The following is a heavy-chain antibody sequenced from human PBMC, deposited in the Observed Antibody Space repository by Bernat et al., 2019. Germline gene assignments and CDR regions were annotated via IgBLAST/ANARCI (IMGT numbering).Heavy chain of an antibody. CDR2: IYYSGST. Sequence: QVQLQESCPGLVKPSETLSLTCTVPGGSISSYYWSWIRQPPGKGLEWIGYIYYSGSTNYNPSLKSRVTISVDTSKNQFSLKLSSVTAADTAVYYCARDAAAGTGDLDYWGQGTLVTVSS. V-gene: IGHV4-59*01. D-gene: IGHD6-13*01. CDR3: ARDAAAGTGDLDY. CDR1: GGSISSYY. J-gene: IGHJ4*02.